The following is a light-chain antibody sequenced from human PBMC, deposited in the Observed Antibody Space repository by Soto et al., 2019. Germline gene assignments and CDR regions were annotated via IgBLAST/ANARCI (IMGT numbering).Light chain of an antibody. Sequence: QSVLTQPPSVSGAPGQRVTISCTGSSSSIGAGFDVHWYQQLPGAAPKLLIYGNNYRASGVPDRSSGSKSGTSASLAITGLQAEDEADYYCQSYDSSLTGSKVFGTGTKVTVL. CDR3: QSYDSSLTGSKV. V-gene: IGLV1-40*01. CDR2: GNN. J-gene: IGLJ1*01. CDR1: SSSIGAGFD.